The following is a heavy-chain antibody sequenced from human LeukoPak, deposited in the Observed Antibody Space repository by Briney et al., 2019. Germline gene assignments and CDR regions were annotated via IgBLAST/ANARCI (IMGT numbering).Heavy chain of an antibody. CDR3: ARDVLAGWYHTHWYMDV. V-gene: IGHV1-46*01. CDR2: INPSGGST. CDR1: GYTLTSYY. J-gene: IGHJ6*03. D-gene: IGHD6-19*01. Sequence: ASVKVSCKASGYTLTSYYMHWVRQAPGQGLEWMGIINPSGGSTSYAQKFQGRVTMTRDTSTSTVYMELSSLRSEDTAVYYCARDVLAGWYHTHWYMDVWGKGTTVTISS.